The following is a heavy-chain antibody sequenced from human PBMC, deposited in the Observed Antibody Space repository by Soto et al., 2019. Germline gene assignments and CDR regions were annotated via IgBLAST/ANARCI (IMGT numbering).Heavy chain of an antibody. J-gene: IGHJ5*02. D-gene: IGHD2-2*01. CDR2: IIPIFGTA. CDR1: GGTFSSYA. V-gene: IGHV1-69*13. Sequence: SVKVSCKASGGTFSSYAISWVRQAPGQGLEWMGGIIPIFGTANYAQKFQGRVTITADESTSTAYMELSSLRSEDTAVYYCARVLGPGGYCSSTSCYEKYNWFDPWGQGTLVTVSS. CDR3: ARVLGPGGYCSSTSCYEKYNWFDP.